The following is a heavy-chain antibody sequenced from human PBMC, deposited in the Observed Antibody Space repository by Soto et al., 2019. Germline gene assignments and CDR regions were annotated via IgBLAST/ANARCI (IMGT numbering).Heavy chain of an antibody. CDR3: ARRRGYSYDFDY. V-gene: IGHV4-59*01. Sequence: PSETLSLTCTVSGGSISSYYWSWIRQPPGKGLEWIGYIYYSGSTNYNPSLKSRVTISVDTSKNQFSLKLSSVTAADTAVYYCARRRGYSYDFDYWGQGTLVTVSS. CDR1: GGSISSYY. J-gene: IGHJ4*02. CDR2: IYYSGST. D-gene: IGHD5-18*01.